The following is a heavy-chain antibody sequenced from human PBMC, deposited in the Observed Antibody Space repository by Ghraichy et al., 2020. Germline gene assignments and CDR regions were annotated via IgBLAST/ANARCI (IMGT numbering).Heavy chain of an antibody. CDR3: AKEGGMVRGGDY. CDR2: ISNSGRRT. J-gene: IGHJ4*02. D-gene: IGHD3-10*01. Sequence: GGSLRLSCAASGFTFSTYAMSWVRQAPGKGLEWVSAISNSGRRTYYADSVKGRFTISRDNSKNTLYLQVNSLRVEDTAVYYCAKEGGMVRGGDYWGQGTLVTVSS. V-gene: IGHV3-23*01. CDR1: GFTFSTYA.